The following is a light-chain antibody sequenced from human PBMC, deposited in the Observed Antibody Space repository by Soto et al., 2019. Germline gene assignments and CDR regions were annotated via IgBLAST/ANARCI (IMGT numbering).Light chain of an antibody. J-gene: IGKJ5*01. CDR2: GAS. CDR1: QSIGTY. Sequence: DIQVTQSPSSLSASVGDRVTITCRTSQSIGTYLNWYQQKPKKAPKILIYGASTLQGGVPSRFSGSGSGTDFTLTISGLQPEDFATYYCQQSYGTALSITFGQGTRLEIK. V-gene: IGKV1-39*01. CDR3: QQSYGTALSIT.